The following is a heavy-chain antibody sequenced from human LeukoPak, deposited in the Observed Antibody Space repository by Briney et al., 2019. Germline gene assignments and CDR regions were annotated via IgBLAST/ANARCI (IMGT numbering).Heavy chain of an antibody. CDR2: VYPGDSDI. V-gene: IGHV5-51*01. J-gene: IGHJ3*02. Sequence: GESLKISCQASGYSFTSFWIGWVRQMPGKGLEWVGIVYPGDSDIRYSPSFQGQVTISADKSISTAYLQWSSLKASDTAMYYCARVGSSSDDAFDIWGQGTMVTVSS. D-gene: IGHD6-6*01. CDR1: GYSFTSFW. CDR3: ARVGSSSDDAFDI.